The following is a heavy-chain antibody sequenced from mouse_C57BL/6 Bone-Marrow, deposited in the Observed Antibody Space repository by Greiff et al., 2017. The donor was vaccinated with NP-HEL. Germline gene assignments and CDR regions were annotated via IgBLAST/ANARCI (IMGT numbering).Heavy chain of an antibody. D-gene: IGHD1-1*01. J-gene: IGHJ2*01. CDR3: ARLTTVVDFDY. Sequence: VQGVESGPELVKPGASVKLSCKASGYTFTSYDINWVKQRPGQGLEWIGWIYPRDGSTKYNEKFKGKATLTVDTSSSTAYMELHSLTSEDSAVYFCARLTTVVDFDYWGQGTTLTVSS. CDR1: GYTFTSYD. CDR2: IYPRDGST. V-gene: IGHV1-85*01.